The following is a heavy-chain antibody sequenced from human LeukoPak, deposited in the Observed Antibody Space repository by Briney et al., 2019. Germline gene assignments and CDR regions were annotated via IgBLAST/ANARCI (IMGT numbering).Heavy chain of an antibody. J-gene: IGHJ4*02. CDR3: ARGYYYDSSGVQMGEWAGPH. V-gene: IGHV1-18*01. CDR1: GYTFDSFG. Sequence: GASVTVSCKASGYTFDSFGINWVRQAPGQGLEWMGWISPYNCKTNYAHKTQGRVTMTTETTTSTAYMELRRLRSDDTGVYYCARGYYYDSSGVQMGEWAGPHGGQGTLVTVSS. D-gene: IGHD3-22*01. CDR2: ISPYNCKT.